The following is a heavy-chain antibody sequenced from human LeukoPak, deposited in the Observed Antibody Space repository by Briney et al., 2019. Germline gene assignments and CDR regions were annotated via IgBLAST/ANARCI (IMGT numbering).Heavy chain of an antibody. Sequence: ASVKVSCKASGYTFTGYYMHWVRQAPGQGLEWMGWINPNSGGTIYAQKFQGRVTMTRDTSISTAYMELSRLRSDDTAVYYCARGLYYYGSGSYAGGYWGQGTLVTVSS. J-gene: IGHJ4*02. V-gene: IGHV1-2*02. CDR3: ARGLYYYGSGSYAGGY. D-gene: IGHD3-10*01. CDR1: GYTFTGYY. CDR2: INPNSGGT.